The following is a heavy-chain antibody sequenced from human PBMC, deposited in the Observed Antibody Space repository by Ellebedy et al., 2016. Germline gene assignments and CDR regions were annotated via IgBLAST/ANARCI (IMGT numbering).Heavy chain of an antibody. CDR1: GYTFTSYG. CDR3: ANTYTSGWEL. CDR2: ISTYNGDT. D-gene: IGHD6-19*01. Sequence: ASVKVSXXASGYTFTSYGITWVRQAPGQGLEWMGWISTYNGDTNYAQKFQGRVAMTTDTSTSTTYMELRSLRSDDTAVYYCANTYTSGWELWGQGTLVTVSS. V-gene: IGHV1-18*01. J-gene: IGHJ4*02.